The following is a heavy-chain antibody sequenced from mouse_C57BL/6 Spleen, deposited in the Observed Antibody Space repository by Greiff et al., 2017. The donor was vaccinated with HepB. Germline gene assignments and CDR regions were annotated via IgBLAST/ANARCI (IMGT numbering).Heavy chain of an antibody. CDR2: IRNKANGYTT. CDR3: ASLITTGSNFDY. Sequence: EVKLMESGGGLVQPGGSLSLSCAASGFTFTDYYMSWVRPPPGKALEWLGFIRNKANGYTTEYSASVKGRFTISRDNSQSILYLQMNALRAEDSATYYCASLITTGSNFDYWGQGTTLTVSS. J-gene: IGHJ2*01. CDR1: GFTFTDYY. V-gene: IGHV7-3*01. D-gene: IGHD1-2*01.